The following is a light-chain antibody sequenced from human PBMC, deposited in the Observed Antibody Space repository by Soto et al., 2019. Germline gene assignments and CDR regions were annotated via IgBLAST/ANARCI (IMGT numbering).Light chain of an antibody. J-gene: IGLJ2*01. Sequence: SYELTQPPSLSVSPGQTASITCSGDKLGDKYACWYQQKPGQSPVLVIYQDSKRPSGIPERFSGSNSGNTATLTISGTQAMDEADYYCQAWDSSTGVFGGGNKLAVL. CDR2: QDS. V-gene: IGLV3-1*01. CDR1: KLGDKY. CDR3: QAWDSSTGV.